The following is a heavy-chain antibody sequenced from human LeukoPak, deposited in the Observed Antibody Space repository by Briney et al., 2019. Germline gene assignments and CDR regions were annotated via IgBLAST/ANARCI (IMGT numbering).Heavy chain of an antibody. CDR3: ARDSVAHDACDI. CDR1: GFTFSSYS. D-gene: IGHD3-10*01. J-gene: IGHJ3*02. V-gene: IGHV3-21*01. CDR2: ISSSSSYI. Sequence: PGGSLRLSCAASGFTFSSYSMNGLRQAPGGGLEGVSSISSSSSYIYYADSGKGRFTISRDNAKYSLYLQMNSLRADDTAVYYCARDSVAHDACDIWGQGTMVTVSS.